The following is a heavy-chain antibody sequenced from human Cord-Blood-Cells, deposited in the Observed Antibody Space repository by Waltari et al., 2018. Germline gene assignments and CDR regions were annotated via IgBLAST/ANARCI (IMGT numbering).Heavy chain of an antibody. Sequence: QVQLVESGGGVVQPGRSLRLSCAASGFTFSSYGLPLVRQAPGKGLEWVAVISYDGSNKYYADAVKGRFTISRDNSKNTLYLQMNSLRAEDTAVYYCAKDFGSSIDYWGQGTLVTVSS. CDR3: AKDFGSSIDY. V-gene: IGHV3-30*18. CDR2: ISYDGSNK. CDR1: GFTFSSYG. J-gene: IGHJ4*02. D-gene: IGHD6-6*01.